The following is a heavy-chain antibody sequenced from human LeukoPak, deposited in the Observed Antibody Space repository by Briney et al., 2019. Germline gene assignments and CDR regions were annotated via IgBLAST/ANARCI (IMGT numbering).Heavy chain of an antibody. J-gene: IGHJ4*02. CDR1: GFTFSSYW. V-gene: IGHV3-7*04. CDR3: ARETRWELFDY. Sequence: PGGSLRLSCAASGFTFSSYWMSWVRQAPGNGLEWVANIKHDGTEKYYVDSVKGRFTLSRDNAKNSLYLQMNSLRAEDTAVYYCARETRWELFDYWGQGILVTVSS. D-gene: IGHD1-26*01. CDR2: IKHDGTEK.